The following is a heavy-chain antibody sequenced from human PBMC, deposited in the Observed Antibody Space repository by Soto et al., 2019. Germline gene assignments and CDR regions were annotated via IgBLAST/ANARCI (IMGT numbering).Heavy chain of an antibody. CDR3: TSSDSEGDIYSLDY. CDR2: IRSKANSYAT. D-gene: IGHD2-15*01. Sequence: EVQLVESGGGLVQPGGSLKLSCAASGFTFSGSAKHWVRQASGNGLEWVGRIRSKANSYATAYAASVKGRFTISRDDSKNTAYLHMNSQQTVDTAVYYCTSSDSEGDIYSLDYWGQGTLVTVSS. J-gene: IGHJ4*02. CDR1: GFTFSGSA. V-gene: IGHV3-73*02.